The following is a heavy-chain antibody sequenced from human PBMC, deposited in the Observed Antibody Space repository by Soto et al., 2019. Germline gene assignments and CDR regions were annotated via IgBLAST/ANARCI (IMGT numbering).Heavy chain of an antibody. V-gene: IGHV3-9*01. CDR2: ISWNSGSI. J-gene: IGHJ6*03. Sequence: GGSLRLSCAASGFTFDDYAMHWVRQAPGKGLEWVSGISWNSGSIGYADSVKGRFTISRDNAKNSLYLQMNSLRAEDTALYYCAKGGAVGATPDYYYYMDVWGKGTTVTVSS. CDR3: AKGGAVGATPDYYYYMDV. D-gene: IGHD6-19*01. CDR1: GFTFDDYA.